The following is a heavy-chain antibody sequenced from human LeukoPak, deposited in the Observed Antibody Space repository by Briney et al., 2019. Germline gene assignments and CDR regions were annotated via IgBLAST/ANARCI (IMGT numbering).Heavy chain of an antibody. Sequence: PSETLSLTCAVYGGSFSGYYWSWIRQPPGKGLEWIGEINHSGSTNYNPSLKSRVTISVDTSKNQFSLKLSSVTAADTAVYYCARHITMVRGVRADHFDYWGQGTLVTVSS. CDR1: GGSFSGYY. V-gene: IGHV4-34*01. CDR3: ARHITMVRGVRADHFDY. J-gene: IGHJ4*02. CDR2: INHSGST. D-gene: IGHD3-10*01.